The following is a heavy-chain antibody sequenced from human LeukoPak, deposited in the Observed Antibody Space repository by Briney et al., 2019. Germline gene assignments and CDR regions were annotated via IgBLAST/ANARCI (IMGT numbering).Heavy chain of an antibody. CDR3: AKDNQYSSGWFDY. CDR2: ISGSGGST. J-gene: IGHJ4*02. D-gene: IGHD6-19*01. V-gene: IGHV3-23*01. Sequence: PGGSLRLSCPASGFTFSSYAMSWVRQAPRKGLEGVSAISGSGGSTYYADSVKGRFTISRDNSKNTLYLQMNSLRAEDTAVYYCAKDNQYSSGWFDYWGQGTLVTVSS. CDR1: GFTFSSYA.